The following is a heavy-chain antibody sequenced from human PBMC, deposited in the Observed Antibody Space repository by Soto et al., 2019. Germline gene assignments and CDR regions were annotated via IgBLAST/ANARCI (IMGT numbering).Heavy chain of an antibody. CDR1: GFTFSSYS. Sequence: LRLSCAASGFTFSSYSMNWVRQAPGKGLEWVSSISRSSSYIYYADSVKGRFTISRDNAKNSLYPQMNSLRAEDTAVYYCARDLHDYVSFRFDPWGQGTLVTVSS. V-gene: IGHV3-21*01. CDR3: ARDLHDYVSFRFDP. D-gene: IGHD3-16*01. CDR2: ISRSSSYI. J-gene: IGHJ5*02.